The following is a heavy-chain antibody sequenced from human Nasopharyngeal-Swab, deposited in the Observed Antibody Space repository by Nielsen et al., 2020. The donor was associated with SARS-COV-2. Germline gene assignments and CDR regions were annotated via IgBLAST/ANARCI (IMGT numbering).Heavy chain of an antibody. D-gene: IGHD5-18*01. V-gene: IGHV3-20*04. Sequence: GGSLRLSCAASGFTFDDYGMSWVRQAPGKGLEWVSGINWNGGSTGYADSVKGRFTVSRDNSKNTLYLQMNSLRAEDTAVYYCARDQVDTAMVFFSYYYYYGMDVWGQGTTVTVSS. J-gene: IGHJ6*02. CDR3: ARDQVDTAMVFFSYYYYYGMDV. CDR1: GFTFDDYG. CDR2: INWNGGST.